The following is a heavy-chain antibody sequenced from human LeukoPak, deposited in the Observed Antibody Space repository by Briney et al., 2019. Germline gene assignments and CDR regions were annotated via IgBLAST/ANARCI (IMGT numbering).Heavy chain of an antibody. D-gene: IGHD1-26*01. CDR2: IKSKTDGGTT. Sequence: GGSLRLSCAASGFTFSNAWMSWVHQAPGKGLEWVGRIKSKTDGGTTDYAAPVKGRFTISRDDSKNTLYPQMNSLKTEDTAVYYCTTYSGSYSFDYWGQGTLVTVSS. J-gene: IGHJ4*02. CDR1: GFTFSNAW. CDR3: TTYSGSYSFDY. V-gene: IGHV3-15*01.